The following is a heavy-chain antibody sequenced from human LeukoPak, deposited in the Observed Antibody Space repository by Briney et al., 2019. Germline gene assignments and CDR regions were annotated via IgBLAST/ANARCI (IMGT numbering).Heavy chain of an antibody. J-gene: IGHJ5*02. CDR3: ARQYSSSSWNWFDP. Sequence: PSETLSLTCTVSGGSISSYYWSWIRQPPGKGLEWIGYIYYSGSTNYNPSLKSRVTISVDTSKNQFSLKLSSVTAADTAVYYCARQYSSSSWNWFDPWGQGTLVTVSS. D-gene: IGHD6-6*01. V-gene: IGHV4-59*08. CDR1: GGSISSYY. CDR2: IYYSGST.